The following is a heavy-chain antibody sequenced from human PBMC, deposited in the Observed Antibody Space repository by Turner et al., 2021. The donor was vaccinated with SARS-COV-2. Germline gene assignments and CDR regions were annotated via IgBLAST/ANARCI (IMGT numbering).Heavy chain of an antibody. CDR2: ISYDGSNK. D-gene: IGHD2-21*02. J-gene: IGHJ4*02. CDR1: GFTFSNYA. Sequence: QVQLVESGGGVVQPGRSLRLSCAASGFTFSNYAMHWVRQAPGKGLEWVAVISYDGSNKYYADSVKGRFTISRDNSKNTLYLQMNSLRAEDTAVYYCAREPPFCGGDCYFDYWGQGTLVTVPS. CDR3: AREPPFCGGDCYFDY. V-gene: IGHV3-30-3*01.